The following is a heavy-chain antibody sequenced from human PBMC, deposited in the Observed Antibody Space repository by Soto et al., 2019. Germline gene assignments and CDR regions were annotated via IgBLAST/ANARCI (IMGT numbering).Heavy chain of an antibody. J-gene: IGHJ3*02. CDR1: GFSLSTSGVG. CDR3: AHRLPGATYYYDSSGYLAFAI. D-gene: IGHD3-22*01. CDR2: IYWNDDK. V-gene: IGHV2-5*01. Sequence: QITLKEYGPTLVKLTQTLTLTCTFSGFSLSTSGVGVCWIRQPPGKALEWLALIYWNDDKRYSPSLKSRLTITKDTSTNQVVLTMTNMDPVDTATYYCAHRLPGATYYYDSSGYLAFAIWGHGTMVTVSS.